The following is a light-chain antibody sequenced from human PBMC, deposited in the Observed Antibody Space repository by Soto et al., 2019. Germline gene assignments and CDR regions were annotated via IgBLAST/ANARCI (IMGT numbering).Light chain of an antibody. CDR2: WAS. V-gene: IGKV4-1*01. Sequence: DIVMTQSPDSLAVSLGERATINCRSSQSVLHSSDNKNYLAWYQQKPGQPPKLLINWASTRESGVPDRFSGSGSWSDFTLTISSLQAEDVADYYCLQYYNTPPWTFGQGSKVVIK. CDR1: QSVLHSSDNKNY. CDR3: LQYYNTPPWT. J-gene: IGKJ1*01.